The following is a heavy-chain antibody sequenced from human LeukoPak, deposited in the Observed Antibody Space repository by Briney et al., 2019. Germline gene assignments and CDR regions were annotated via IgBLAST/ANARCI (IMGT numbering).Heavy chain of an antibody. V-gene: IGHV1-18*01. Sequence: ASVKVSCKASGYTFTSYGISWVRQAPGQGLEWMGWISAYNGNTNYAQKLQGRVTMTTETSTSTAYMELRSLRSDDTAVYYCATGYDSSGYYFSVPLDYWGQGTLVTVSS. J-gene: IGHJ4*02. CDR3: ATGYDSSGYYFSVPLDY. CDR1: GYTFTSYG. CDR2: ISAYNGNT. D-gene: IGHD3-22*01.